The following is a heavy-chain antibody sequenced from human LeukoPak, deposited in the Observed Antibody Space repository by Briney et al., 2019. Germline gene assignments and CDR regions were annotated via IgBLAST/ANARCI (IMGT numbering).Heavy chain of an antibody. V-gene: IGHV4-39*07. CDR2: IYYSGST. CDR1: GGSISSSSYY. J-gene: IGHJ3*02. Sequence: SETLSLTCTVSGGSISSSSYYWGWIRQPPGKGLEWIGSIYYSGSTYYNPSLKSRVTISVDTSKNQFSLKLSSVTAADTAVYYCARVFQDAFDIWGQGTMVIVSS. CDR3: ARVFQDAFDI.